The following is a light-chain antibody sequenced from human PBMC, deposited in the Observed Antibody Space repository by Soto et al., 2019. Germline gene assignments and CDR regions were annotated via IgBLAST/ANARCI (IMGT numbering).Light chain of an antibody. J-gene: IGKJ5*01. CDR2: WAS. CDR3: QQYFNTPT. CDR1: QTILHHSNSSNY. V-gene: IGKV4-1*01. Sequence: DIVMTQSPDSLAVSLGERATINRKSSQTILHHSNSSNYLSWYQQKPGQPLKLLIDWASTRESGVPDRFSGSGSGTDFTLTISSLQAEDVAVYYCQQYFNTPTFGQGTRLEIK.